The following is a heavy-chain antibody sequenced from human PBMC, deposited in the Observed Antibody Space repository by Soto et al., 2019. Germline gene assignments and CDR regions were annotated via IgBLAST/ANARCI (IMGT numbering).Heavy chain of an antibody. Sequence: GGSLRLSCAASGFTFSSYSMNWVRQAPGKGLEWVSSISSSSSYIYYADSVKGRFTISRDNAKNSLYLQMISLRAEDTAVYYCARGLYSSSSEPIFDYWGQGTLVTVSS. V-gene: IGHV3-21*01. CDR3: ARGLYSSSSEPIFDY. J-gene: IGHJ4*02. CDR2: ISSSSSYI. D-gene: IGHD6-6*01. CDR1: GFTFSSYS.